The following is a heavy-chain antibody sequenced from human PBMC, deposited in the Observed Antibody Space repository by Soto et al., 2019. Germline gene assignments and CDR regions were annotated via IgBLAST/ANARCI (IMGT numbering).Heavy chain of an antibody. CDR3: ARAYCGGDCKRSYYYYGMDV. V-gene: IGHV1-69*01. D-gene: IGHD2-21*02. J-gene: IGHJ6*02. CDR2: IIPIFGAA. CDR1: GGTFNNYA. Sequence: QVQLVQSGAEVKKPGSSVKVSCKASGGTFNNYAISWVRQAPGQGLEWMGGIIPIFGAAHYAQKFQGRVTITADESTSTSYMELSSLRSEDTAVYYCARAYCGGDCKRSYYYYGMDVWGQGTTVSVPS.